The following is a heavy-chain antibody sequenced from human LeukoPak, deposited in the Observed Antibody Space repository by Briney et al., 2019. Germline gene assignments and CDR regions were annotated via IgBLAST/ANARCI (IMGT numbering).Heavy chain of an antibody. CDR3: ARGSSGWYLVAFDI. V-gene: IGHV4-59*01. D-gene: IGHD6-19*01. CDR2: IYYSGST. J-gene: IGHJ3*02. CDR1: GGSINTYY. Sequence: ASETLSLTCTVSGGSINTYYWSWIRQPPGKGLEWIGYIYYSGSTNYNPSLKSRVTISVDTSKNQFSLKLSSVTAADTAVYYCARGSSGWYLVAFDIWGQGTMVTVSS.